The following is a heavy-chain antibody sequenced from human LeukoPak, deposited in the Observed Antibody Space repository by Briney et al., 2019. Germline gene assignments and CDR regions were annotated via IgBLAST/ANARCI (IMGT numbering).Heavy chain of an antibody. J-gene: IGHJ6*03. CDR3: ARDSGYYMDV. D-gene: IGHD6-25*01. CDR2: INSDGSST. V-gene: IGHV3-74*01. CDR1: GYTFSSYW. Sequence: GGSLRLSCAAPGYTFSSYWMHWVRQAPGNGLVWVSRINSDGSSTSYADSVKGRFTISRDNAKNTLYLQMNSLRAEDTAVYYCARDSGYYMDVWGKGTTVTVSS.